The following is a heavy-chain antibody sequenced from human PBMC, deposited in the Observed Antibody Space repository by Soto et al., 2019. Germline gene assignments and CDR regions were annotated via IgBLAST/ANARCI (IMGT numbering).Heavy chain of an antibody. Sequence: QVQLQESGPGLVTPSGTLSLTCAVSGGSFTSNNWWTWVRQPPGQGLEWIGETYRTGSTNYNQSLKCRVTISLYKSETQFSLEVTSLTAADTAVYYCASRDTGTSVDYWGQGTLVTVSS. CDR2: TYRTGST. V-gene: IGHV4-4*02. CDR1: GGSFTSNNW. CDR3: ASRDTGTSVDY. D-gene: IGHD1-7*01. J-gene: IGHJ4*02.